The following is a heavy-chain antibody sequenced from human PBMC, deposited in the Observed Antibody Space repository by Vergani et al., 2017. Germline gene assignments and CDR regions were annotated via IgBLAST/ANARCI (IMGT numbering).Heavy chain of an antibody. V-gene: IGHV3-33*04. D-gene: IGHD2-2*01. J-gene: IGHJ3*01. CDR3: AREYSSTSGRAFDF. CDR2: VSTDTKSQ. CDR1: GFSFRGHG. Sequence: QVHLVESGGGVVQPGRSLTLSCVASGFSFRGHGMHWVRQAPGKGLEWVSFVSTDTKSQSYAESVKGRFTITRDSAKNSLYLQMDSLRAEDTAVYYCAREYSSTSGRAFDFWGQGTKVTVSS.